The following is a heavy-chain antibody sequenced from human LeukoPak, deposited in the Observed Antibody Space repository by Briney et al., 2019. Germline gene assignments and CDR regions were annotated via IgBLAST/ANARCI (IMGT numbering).Heavy chain of an antibody. CDR3: AKDFCPIYSYATLNDY. D-gene: IGHD5-18*01. J-gene: IGHJ4*02. CDR2: ISGSGSST. Sequence: GGSLRLSCAASGFTFSSYAMSWVRQAPGKGLEWVSAISGSGSSTYYADSVKGRFTISRDNSRNTLYLQMNSLRAEDTAVYYCAKDFCPIYSYATLNDYWGQGTLVTVSS. CDR1: GFTFSSYA. V-gene: IGHV3-23*01.